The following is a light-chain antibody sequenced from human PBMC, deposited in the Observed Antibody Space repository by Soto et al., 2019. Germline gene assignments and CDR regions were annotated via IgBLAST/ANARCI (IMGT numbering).Light chain of an antibody. CDR2: AAS. J-gene: IGKJ4*01. CDR3: QKYNSAPLT. Sequence: IQLTQSPSSLSASVGDRVTITCRASQDIGIYLAWYQQKPGKAPNLLIYAASSLQRGVPSRFSGSGSGTDFTLTISSLQPEDVAAYYCQKYNSAPLTFGGGTKVDIK. V-gene: IGKV1-27*01. CDR1: QDIGIY.